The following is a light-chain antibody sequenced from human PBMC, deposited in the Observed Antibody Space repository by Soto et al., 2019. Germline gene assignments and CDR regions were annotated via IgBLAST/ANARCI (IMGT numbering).Light chain of an antibody. CDR2: ATS. CDR1: RSISTY. Sequence: DIQMTQSPSSLSASVGDSVTIACRASRSISTYLNWFQQKPGKAPEVLIYATSSLQSGVPSRFSGSGPGTEFTLTISSLQPEDVATYYCQQTYSRLLSFGGGTKVEIK. CDR3: QQTYSRLLS. V-gene: IGKV1-39*01. J-gene: IGKJ4*01.